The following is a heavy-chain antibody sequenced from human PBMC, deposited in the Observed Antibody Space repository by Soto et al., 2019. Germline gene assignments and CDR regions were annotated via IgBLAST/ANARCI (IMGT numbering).Heavy chain of an antibody. CDR3: AREVVTTQWYFDN. J-gene: IGHJ4*02. Sequence: GGSLRLSCAASGFTFSSYAMSWVRQAPGKGLEWVSAISGSGGSTYYADSVKGRFTISRGNSKNTLYLQMNSLRPEDTALYYCAREVVTTQWYFDNWGQGILVTVSS. CDR1: GFTFSSYA. CDR2: ISGSGGST. D-gene: IGHD2-8*01. V-gene: IGHV3-23*01.